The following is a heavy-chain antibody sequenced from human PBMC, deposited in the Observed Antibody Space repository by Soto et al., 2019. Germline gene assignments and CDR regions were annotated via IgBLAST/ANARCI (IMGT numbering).Heavy chain of an antibody. D-gene: IGHD2-15*01. J-gene: IGHJ4*02. CDR1: GYTFTSYG. CDR3: ARDPPYCSGGSCYYGFDY. Sequence: ASVKVSCKASGYTFTSYGISWLRQAPGQGLEWMGWISAYNGNTNYAQKLQGRVTMTTDTSTSTAYMELRSLRSDDTAVYYCARDPPYCSGGSCYYGFDYWGQGTLVTVSS. CDR2: ISAYNGNT. V-gene: IGHV1-18*01.